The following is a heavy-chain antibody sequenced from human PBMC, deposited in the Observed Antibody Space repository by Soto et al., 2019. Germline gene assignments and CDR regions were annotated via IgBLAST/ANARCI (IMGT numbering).Heavy chain of an antibody. CDR3: AKKGPLPFDY. Sequence: GGSLRLSCAASGFTFSNYAMSWVRQAPGKGLEWVSAITGSGDRTYSADSVKGRFTISRDNSRNTLYLQMNSLRAEDTAVYYCAKKGPLPFDYWGQGTLVTVSS. CDR1: GFTFSNYA. V-gene: IGHV3-23*01. J-gene: IGHJ4*02. CDR2: ITGSGDRT.